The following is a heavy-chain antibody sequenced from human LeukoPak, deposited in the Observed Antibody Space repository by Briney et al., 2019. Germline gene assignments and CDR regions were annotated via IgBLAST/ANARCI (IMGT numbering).Heavy chain of an antibody. CDR2: ISGSGGYT. CDR1: GFTLSSYA. V-gene: IGHV3-23*01. D-gene: IGHD6-13*01. Sequence: GGSLRLSCAASGFTLSSYAMSWVRQAPGKGLEWVSVISGSGGYTYYADSVKGRFTFSRDNSKNTLYLQMNSLRAEDTAVYYCARIAAAPPASPGAFDIWGQGTMVTVSS. CDR3: ARIAAAPPASPGAFDI. J-gene: IGHJ3*02.